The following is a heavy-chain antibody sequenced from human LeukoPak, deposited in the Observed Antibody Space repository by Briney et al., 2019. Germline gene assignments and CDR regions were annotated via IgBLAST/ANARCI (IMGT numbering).Heavy chain of an antibody. D-gene: IGHD2-8*02. J-gene: IGHJ4*02. Sequence: ASVKVPCKASGYTFTTFEISWVRQAPGQGLEWMGWVNPNSGDTGYAQQIQGRVNLTRNTAIATAYMEPSSLKSEDTAVYYCARVDTGLTYWGQGTLIIVSS. CDR3: ARVDTGLTY. CDR2: VNPNSGDT. CDR1: GYTFTTFE. V-gene: IGHV1-8*02.